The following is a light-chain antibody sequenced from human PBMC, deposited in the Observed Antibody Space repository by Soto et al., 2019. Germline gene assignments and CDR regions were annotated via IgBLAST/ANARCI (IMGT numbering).Light chain of an antibody. CDR2: EVS. Sequence: QSVLTQPASVSGSPGQSITISCTGTSSDVGGYNYVSWYQQHPGKAPKLMIYEVSNRPSGVSNRFSGSKSGNKASLTISGLQAEDEADYYFSSYTSSSTLEVFGTGTKGTVL. V-gene: IGLV2-14*01. J-gene: IGLJ1*01. CDR3: SSYTSSSTLEV. CDR1: SSDVGGYNY.